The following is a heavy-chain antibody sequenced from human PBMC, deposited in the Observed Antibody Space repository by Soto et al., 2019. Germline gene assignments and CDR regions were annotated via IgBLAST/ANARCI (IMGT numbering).Heavy chain of an antibody. J-gene: IGHJ4*02. D-gene: IGHD7-27*01. Sequence: EGQLLGSGGDLVQPGGSLRLSCVASGLRFSTYWMNWVRQPPGMGLEWVANIDPDGRVGTYVDSVKGRFTTSRDNAMNSVYLQMNSLRADDTAMYFCAGWGEHDANVWGQGILVTVSA. V-gene: IGHV3-7*03. CDR3: AGWGEHDANV. CDR1: GLRFSTYW. CDR2: IDPDGRVG.